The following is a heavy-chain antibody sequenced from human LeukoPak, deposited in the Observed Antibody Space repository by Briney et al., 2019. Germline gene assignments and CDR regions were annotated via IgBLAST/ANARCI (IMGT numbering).Heavy chain of an antibody. CDR1: GYTFTGYY. J-gene: IGHJ4*02. V-gene: IGHV1-2*02. CDR3: ARIPDIVVVPAAMGGDDY. D-gene: IGHD2-2*01. Sequence: ASVKVSCKASGYTFTGYYMHWVRQAAGQGLEWMGWINPNSGGTNYAQKFQGRVTMTRDTSISTAYMELSRLRSDDTAVYYCARIPDIVVVPAAMGGDDYWGQGTLVTVSS. CDR2: INPNSGGT.